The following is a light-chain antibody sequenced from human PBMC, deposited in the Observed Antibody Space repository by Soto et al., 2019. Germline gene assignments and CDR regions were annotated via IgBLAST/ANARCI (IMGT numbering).Light chain of an antibody. J-gene: IGKJ5*01. V-gene: IGKV3-11*01. CDR2: GAF. Sequence: EIVMTQSLATLSVSPGERATLXCRASQSVSSNLAWYQQKPGQAPRLLIYGAFNRATGIPARFSGSGSGTDFTLTISSLEPEDSAIYYCQQRNIWPPVTFGQGTRLEIK. CDR1: QSVSSN. CDR3: QQRNIWPPVT.